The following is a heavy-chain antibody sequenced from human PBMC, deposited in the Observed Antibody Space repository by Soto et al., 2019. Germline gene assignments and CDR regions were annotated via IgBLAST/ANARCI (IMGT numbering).Heavy chain of an antibody. D-gene: IGHD5-12*01. V-gene: IGHV4-34*01. CDR3: ARGQEGVVATH. CDR2: IKDGGYT. Sequence: QVQLQQWGAGLLKPSETLSLNCAVNGGSLSGFYWSWIRQPPGKGLEWIGEIKDGGYTNYSPSLKSRASISSDRSNKQFALRLNSVTAADTGVYYCARGQEGVVATHWDQGALVTVS. CDR1: GGSLSGFY. J-gene: IGHJ4*02.